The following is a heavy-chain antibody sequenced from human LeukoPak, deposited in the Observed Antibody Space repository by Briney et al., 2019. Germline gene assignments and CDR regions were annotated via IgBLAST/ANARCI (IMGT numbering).Heavy chain of an antibody. CDR3: ARPSDQLLFGIDY. J-gene: IGHJ4*02. D-gene: IGHD2-2*01. CDR2: IYYSGST. V-gene: IGHV4-39*01. Sequence: SETLSLTCTVSGGSISSSSYYWSWIRQPPGKGLEWIGSIYYSGSTYYNPSLKSRVTISVDTSKNQFSLKLSSVTAADTAVYYCARPSDQLLFGIDYWGQGTLVTVSS. CDR1: GGSISSSSYY.